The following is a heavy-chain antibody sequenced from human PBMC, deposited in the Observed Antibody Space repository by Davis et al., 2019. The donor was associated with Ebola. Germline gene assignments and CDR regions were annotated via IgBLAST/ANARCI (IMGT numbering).Heavy chain of an antibody. J-gene: IGHJ6*03. D-gene: IGHD2-2*01. V-gene: IGHV4-34*01. CDR2: INHRGST. Sequence: SETLSLTCAVYDGSFTAYYWSWIRQPPGKGLEWIGEINHRGSTNYKPSLKSRVTISVDTSKNQFSLKLNSVTAADTAVYYCASLGLVPAAIEYYYYYMDVWGKGTTVTVSS. CDR3: ASLGLVPAAIEYYYYYMDV. CDR1: DGSFTAYY.